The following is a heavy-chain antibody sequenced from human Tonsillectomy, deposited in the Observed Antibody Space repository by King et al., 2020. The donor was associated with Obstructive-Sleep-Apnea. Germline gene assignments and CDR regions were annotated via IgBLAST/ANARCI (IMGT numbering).Heavy chain of an antibody. CDR3: AHSLSELYGADRVEIFDY. D-gene: IGHD4-17*01. CDR1: GFSLITSGVV. V-gene: IGHV2-5*02. J-gene: IGHJ4*02. CDR2: IYLDDDK. Sequence: TLKESGPTLVKPTQTLTLTCTFSGFSLITSGVVVGWFRQPPGKALEWLALIYLDDDKRYSPSLKSRLTITKDTSKNQVVLSMTNMDPVDTATYYCAHSLSELYGADRVEIFDYWGQGTLVTVSS.